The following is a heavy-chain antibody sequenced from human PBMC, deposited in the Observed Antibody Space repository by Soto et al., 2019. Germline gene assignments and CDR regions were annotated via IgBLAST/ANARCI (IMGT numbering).Heavy chain of an antibody. D-gene: IGHD2-15*01. CDR2: ISACSGST. Sequence: QVQLVQAGGDVKKPGAAVKVSCKASGYTFTTFGIGWVRQSPGQGLEGMGWISACSGSTEYPEKLQGRDTMTIDTSTSTTYVELRSLRSDDTAVYYGARAFCSGGSCYLDYWGQGALVTVSS. V-gene: IGHV1-18*01. CDR1: GYTFTTFG. CDR3: ARAFCSGGSCYLDY. J-gene: IGHJ4*02.